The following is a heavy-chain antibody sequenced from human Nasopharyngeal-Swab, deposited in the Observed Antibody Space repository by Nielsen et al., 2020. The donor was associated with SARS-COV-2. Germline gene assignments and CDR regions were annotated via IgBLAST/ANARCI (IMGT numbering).Heavy chain of an antibody. CDR3: AKERKDYDFWSGYYRYYFDY. CDR1: GFTFDDYA. D-gene: IGHD3-3*01. Sequence: GESLKISCAASGFTFDDYAMHCVRQAPGKGLEWVSLISGDGGSTYYADSVKGRFTISRDNSKNSLYLQMNSLRTEDTALYYCAKERKDYDFWSGYYRYYFDYWGQGTLVTVSS. J-gene: IGHJ4*02. V-gene: IGHV3-43*02. CDR2: ISGDGGST.